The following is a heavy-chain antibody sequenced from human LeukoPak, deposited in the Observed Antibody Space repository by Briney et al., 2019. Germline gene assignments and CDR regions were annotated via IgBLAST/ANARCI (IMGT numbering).Heavy chain of an antibody. CDR3: AREGGPYRPLDY. CDR2: VNLQGST. CDR1: GGSISTTNW. J-gene: IGHJ4*02. Sequence: SETLSLTCGVSGGSISTTNWWSWVRQPPGQGLEWVGEVNLQGSTNYNPSLMRRVAISVDTSANHVSLQLTSVTAADTAVYYCAREGGPYRPLDYSGQGTLVTVSS. V-gene: IGHV4-4*02.